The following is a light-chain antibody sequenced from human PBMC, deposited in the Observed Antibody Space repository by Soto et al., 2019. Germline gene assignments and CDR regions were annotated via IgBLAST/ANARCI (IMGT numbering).Light chain of an antibody. CDR3: QQYNNWPAVT. CDR2: AAS. Sequence: EIVMTQSPATLSVSPGERATLSCRASQSVSSNLAWYQQKPGQAPRLLIYAASTRATGIQARFSGSGSGTEFTLTISSLQSEDFAVYYCQQYNNWPAVTFGGGTKVEIK. CDR1: QSVSSN. V-gene: IGKV3-15*01. J-gene: IGKJ4*01.